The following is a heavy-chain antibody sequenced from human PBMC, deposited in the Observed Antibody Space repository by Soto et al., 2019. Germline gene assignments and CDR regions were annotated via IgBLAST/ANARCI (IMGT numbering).Heavy chain of an antibody. D-gene: IGHD3-3*01. Sequence: PSETLSLTCTVSGGSISSSSYYWGWIRQPPGKGLEWIGSIYYSGSTYHNPSLKSRVTISVDTSKNQFSLKLSSVTAADTAVYYCARREWLLYFDYWGQGTLVTVSS. V-gene: IGHV4-39*01. CDR3: ARREWLLYFDY. CDR2: IYYSGST. J-gene: IGHJ4*02. CDR1: GGSISSSSYY.